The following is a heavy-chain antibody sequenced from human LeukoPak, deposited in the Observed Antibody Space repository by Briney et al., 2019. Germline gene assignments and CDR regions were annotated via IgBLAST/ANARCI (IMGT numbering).Heavy chain of an antibody. J-gene: IGHJ4*02. D-gene: IGHD1-26*01. V-gene: IGHV4-34*01. Sequence: SETLSLTCAVYGGSFSGYYWSWIRQPPGKGLEWIGEINHSGSTNYNPSLKSRVTISVDTSKNQFSLKLSSVTAADTAVYYCARGRYGGTYWGQGTLVTVSS. CDR2: INHSGST. CDR3: ARGRYGGTY. CDR1: GGSFSGYY.